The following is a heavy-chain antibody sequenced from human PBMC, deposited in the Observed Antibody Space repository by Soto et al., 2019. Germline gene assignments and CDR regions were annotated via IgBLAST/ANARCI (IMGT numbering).Heavy chain of an antibody. J-gene: IGHJ4*02. D-gene: IGHD3-22*01. CDR2: IRYDGSRK. V-gene: IGHV3-30*14. Sequence: GGSLRLSSAASGFTFSSYAMHWVRQAPGKGLEWVSVIRYDGSRKYYADSVKGRFTISRDNSKNTAYLQMSSLRPEDTAVYYCVKGEYYYDGSAYYPFDYWGQGRMVTVSS. CDR3: VKGEYYYDGSAYYPFDY. CDR1: GFTFSSYA.